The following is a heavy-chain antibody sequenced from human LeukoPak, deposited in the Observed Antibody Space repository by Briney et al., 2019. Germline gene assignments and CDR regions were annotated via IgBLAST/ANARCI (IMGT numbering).Heavy chain of an antibody. CDR1: GFIFSSYA. J-gene: IGHJ1*01. Sequence: GALRLSCVASGFIFSSYAMSWVRQAPGKGLEWVSAISGSGDGTYYADSVKGRFTISRDNPKNTLYLQMNSLRADDTAVYYCAYSYQGLQHRGQGTLVTVSS. CDR2: ISGSGDGT. CDR3: AYSYQGLQH. V-gene: IGHV3-23*01. D-gene: IGHD2-2*01.